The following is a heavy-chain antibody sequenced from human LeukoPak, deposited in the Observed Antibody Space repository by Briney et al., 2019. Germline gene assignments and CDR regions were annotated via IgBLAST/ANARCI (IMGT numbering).Heavy chain of an antibody. CDR1: GFTFSGYA. D-gene: IGHD3-10*01. CDR2: VSAGGGST. V-gene: IGHV3-23*01. Sequence: PGGSLRLSCAASGFTFSGYAMTSVRQAPGKGLEWVSTVSAGGGSTYYADSVKGRFTISRDNPKNTLHLQMNSLRAEDTAVYYCAKRLYGSGGYYRFDYWGQGTLVTVSS. J-gene: IGHJ4*02. CDR3: AKRLYGSGGYYRFDY.